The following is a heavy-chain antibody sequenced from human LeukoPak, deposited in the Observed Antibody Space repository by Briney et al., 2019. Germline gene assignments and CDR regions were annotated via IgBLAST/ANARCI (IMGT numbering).Heavy chain of an antibody. CDR1: EFTFSSYG. V-gene: IGHV3-33*01. J-gene: IGHJ6*02. CDR2: TWYDGSNK. CDR3: ARGGHCSTTSCSDYDSMDV. D-gene: IGHD2-2*01. Sequence: HPGRSLRLSCAASEFTFSSYGMHWVRQAPGKGLEWVAATWYDGSNKYYADSVKGRFTISRDNSKNTLYLQMNSLRAEDTAVYFCARGGHCSTTSCSDYDSMDVWGQGTTLTVSS.